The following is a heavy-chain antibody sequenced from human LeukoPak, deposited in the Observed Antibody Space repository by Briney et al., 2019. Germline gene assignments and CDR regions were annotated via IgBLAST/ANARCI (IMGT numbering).Heavy chain of an antibody. Sequence: VASVKVSCKASGGTFSSYAISWVRQAPGQGLEWMGRIIPVLGIANYAQKLQGRVTITADKSTSTAYMELSSLRSEDTAVYYCARGRGEYCSSTSCPSYDYWGQGTLVTVSS. J-gene: IGHJ4*02. CDR1: GGTFSSYA. CDR3: ARGRGEYCSSTSCPSYDY. D-gene: IGHD2-2*01. CDR2: IIPVLGIA. V-gene: IGHV1-69*04.